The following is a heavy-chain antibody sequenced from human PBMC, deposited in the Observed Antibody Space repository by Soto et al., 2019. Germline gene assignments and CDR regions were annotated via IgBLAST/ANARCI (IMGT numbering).Heavy chain of an antibody. CDR1: GGSITGAYY. CDR3: ARVRDSFGLDV. V-gene: IGHV4-31*03. D-gene: IGHD2-15*01. J-gene: IGHJ6*02. Sequence: SETLSLTCNVSGGSITGAYYWNWIRQHPGKGREWIGSIHYRGTTDYNPSLKSRITISXXXXXXQXAXKXXXVTAADTAVYYCARVRDSFGLDVWGQGTTVT. CDR2: IHYRGTT.